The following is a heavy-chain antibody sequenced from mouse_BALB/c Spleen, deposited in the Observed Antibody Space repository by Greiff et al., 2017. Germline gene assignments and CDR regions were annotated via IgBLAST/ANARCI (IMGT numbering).Heavy chain of an antibody. Sequence: EVKLLESGPGLVKPSQSLSLTCSVTGYSITSGYYWNWIRQFPGNKLEWMGYISYDGSNNYNPSLKNRISITRDTSKNQFFLKLNSVTTEDTATYYCARDYGSLPFAYWGQGTLVTVSA. D-gene: IGHD1-1*01. CDR2: ISYDGSN. J-gene: IGHJ3*01. CDR3: ARDYGSLPFAY. V-gene: IGHV3-6*02. CDR1: GYSITSGYY.